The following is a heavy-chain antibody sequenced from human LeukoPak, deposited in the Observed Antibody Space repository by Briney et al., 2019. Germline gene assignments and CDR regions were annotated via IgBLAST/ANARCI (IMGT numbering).Heavy chain of an antibody. V-gene: IGHV4-38-2*02. D-gene: IGHD6-13*01. CDR1: DSSVTSDFY. Sequence: SETLSLTCTVSDSSVTSDFYWGWLRQPPGKGLEWIGSFYNSGKTYYKPSLESRVTISMDTSKKQFSLKVSSVTAADTAVYYCATRGGGRGIAAAGDFDYWGQGILVTVSS. CDR2: FYNSGKT. J-gene: IGHJ4*02. CDR3: ATRGGGRGIAAAGDFDY.